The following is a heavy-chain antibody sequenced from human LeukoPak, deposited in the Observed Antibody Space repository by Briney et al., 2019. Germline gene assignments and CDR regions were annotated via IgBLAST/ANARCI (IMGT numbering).Heavy chain of an antibody. J-gene: IGHJ4*02. CDR1: GFTFDDYG. D-gene: IGHD3-22*01. V-gene: IGHV3-20*04. CDR2: INWNGGST. Sequence: PGGSLRLSCAAPGFTFDDYGMSWVRQAPGKGLEWVSGINWNGGSTGYADSVKGRFTISRDNAKNSLYLQMNSLRAEDTALYYCARWGPRRASGEFDYDSSGPSGVDYWGQGTLVTVSS. CDR3: ARWGPRRASGEFDYDSSGPSGVDY.